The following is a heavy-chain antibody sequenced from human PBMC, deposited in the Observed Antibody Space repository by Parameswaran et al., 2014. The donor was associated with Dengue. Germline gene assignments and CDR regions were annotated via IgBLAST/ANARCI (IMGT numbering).Heavy chain of an antibody. CDR3: ARDGYYDFWSGYQKGGLYGMDV. CDR2: IWYDGSNK. V-gene: IGHV3-33*01. J-gene: IGHJ6*02. D-gene: IGHD3-3*01. Sequence: VRQAPGKGLEWVAVIWYDGSNKYYADSVKGRFTISRDNSKNTLYLQMNSLRAEDTAVYYCARDGYYDFWSGYQKGGLYGMDVWGQGTTVTVSS.